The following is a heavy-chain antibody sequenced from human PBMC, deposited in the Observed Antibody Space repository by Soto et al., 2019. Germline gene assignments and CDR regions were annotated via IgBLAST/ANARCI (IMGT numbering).Heavy chain of an antibody. CDR1: GFTFSSYS. V-gene: IGHV3-48*02. D-gene: IGHD3-22*01. Sequence: GGSLRLSCAASGFTFSSYSMNWVRQAPGKGLEWVSYISSSSSTIYYADSVKGRFTISRDNAKNSLYLQMNSLRDEDTAVYYCARDNNAYYYDSSGSLDYWGQGTLVTVSS. J-gene: IGHJ4*02. CDR3: ARDNNAYYYDSSGSLDY. CDR2: ISSSSSTI.